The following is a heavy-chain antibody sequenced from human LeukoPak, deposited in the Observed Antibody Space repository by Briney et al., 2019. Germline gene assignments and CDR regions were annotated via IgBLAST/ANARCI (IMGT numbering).Heavy chain of an antibody. CDR3: ARGLPPTYYYDSSAYPGFDY. D-gene: IGHD3-22*01. J-gene: IGHJ4*02. V-gene: IGHV1-18*01. CDR1: GYTFTTYG. Sequence: ASVKVSCKASGYTFTTYGISWVRQAPGQGLEWMGWISSYNGNRNYAQKLQGRVIMTTDTSTSTAYMESRSLRSDDTAVYYCARGLPPTYYYDSSAYPGFDYWGQGTLVTVSS. CDR2: ISSYNGNR.